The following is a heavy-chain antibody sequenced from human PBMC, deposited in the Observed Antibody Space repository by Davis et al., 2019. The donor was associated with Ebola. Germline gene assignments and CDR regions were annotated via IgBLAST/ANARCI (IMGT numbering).Heavy chain of an antibody. D-gene: IGHD6-6*01. Sequence: SETLSLTCAVYGGSFSGYYWSWIRQPPGKGLEWIGEINHSGSTNYNPSLKSRVTISVDTSKNQFSLKLSSVTAADTAVYYCARNSGIAARWLSYWGQGTLVTVSS. V-gene: IGHV4-34*01. CDR2: INHSGST. CDR1: GGSFSGYY. CDR3: ARNSGIAARWLSY. J-gene: IGHJ4*02.